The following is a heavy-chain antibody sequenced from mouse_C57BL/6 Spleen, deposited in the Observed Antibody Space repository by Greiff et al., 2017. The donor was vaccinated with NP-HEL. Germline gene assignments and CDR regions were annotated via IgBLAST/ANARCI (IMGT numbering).Heavy chain of an antibody. CDR2: INPGSGGT. CDR1: GYAFTNYL. CDR3: ARIGSNSAMDY. J-gene: IGHJ4*01. Sequence: QVQLQQSGAELVRPGTSVKVSCKASGYAFTNYLIEWVKQRPGQGLEWIGVINPGSGGTNYNEKFKGKATLTADKSSSTAYMQLSSLTSEDSAVYFCARIGSNSAMDYWGQGTSVTVSS. V-gene: IGHV1-54*01. D-gene: IGHD1-1*01.